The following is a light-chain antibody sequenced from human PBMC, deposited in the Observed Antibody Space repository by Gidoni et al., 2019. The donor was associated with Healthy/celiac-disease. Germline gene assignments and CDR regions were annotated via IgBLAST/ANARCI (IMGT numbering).Light chain of an antibody. CDR1: QSISSY. CDR2: AAS. Sequence: DIQMTQYPSSLSASVGDRVTITCRASQSISSYLNWYQQKPGKAPKLLIYAASSWQSGVPSRFSGSGSGTDFTLTISSLQPEDFATYYCQQSYSTPWTFGQGTKVDIK. V-gene: IGKV1-39*01. CDR3: QQSYSTPWT. J-gene: IGKJ1*01.